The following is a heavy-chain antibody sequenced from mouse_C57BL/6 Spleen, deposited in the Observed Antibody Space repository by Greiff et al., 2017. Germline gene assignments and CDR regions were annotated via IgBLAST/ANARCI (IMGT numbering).Heavy chain of an antibody. V-gene: IGHV1-69*01. CDR1: GYTFTSYW. CDR3: ARLVTTPWYCDV. D-gene: IGHD2-2*01. CDR2: IDPSDSYT. Sequence: QVQLQQPGAELVMPGASVKLSCKASGYTFTSYWMHWVKQRPGQGLEWIGEIDPSDSYTNYNQKFKGKSTLTVDKSSSTAYMQLSSLTSEDSAVYYCARLVTTPWYCDVWGTGTTVTVSS. J-gene: IGHJ1*03.